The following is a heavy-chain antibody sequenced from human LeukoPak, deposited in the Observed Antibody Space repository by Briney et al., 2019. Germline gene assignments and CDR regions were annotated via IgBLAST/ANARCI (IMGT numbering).Heavy chain of an antibody. J-gene: IGHJ4*02. D-gene: IGHD1-26*01. CDR2: IGGGDT. CDR3: AKDGQSFNSMWDYLDS. Sequence: PGGSLRLSCAASGFDFSTYAMSWVRQAPGKGLEWVSGIGGGDTHYADSVKGRFTISRDNSKCTVELHMSSLRVEDTAVYYCAKDGQSFNSMWDYLDSWGRGTLVTVSS. V-gene: IGHV3-23*01. CDR1: GFDFSTYA.